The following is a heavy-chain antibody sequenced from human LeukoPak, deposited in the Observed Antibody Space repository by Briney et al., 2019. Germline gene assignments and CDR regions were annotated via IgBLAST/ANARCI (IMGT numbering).Heavy chain of an antibody. CDR2: ISSSSSYI. CDR3: ASRSGDFDH. V-gene: IGHV3-21*01. J-gene: IGHJ4*02. Sequence: GGSLRLSCAASGFTFSSYSMNWVRQAPGKGLEWVSSISSSSSYIYYADSVKGRLTISRDNAKNSLYLQMNSLRAEDTAVYYCASRSGDFDHWGQGTLVTVSS. D-gene: IGHD7-27*01. CDR1: GFTFSSYS.